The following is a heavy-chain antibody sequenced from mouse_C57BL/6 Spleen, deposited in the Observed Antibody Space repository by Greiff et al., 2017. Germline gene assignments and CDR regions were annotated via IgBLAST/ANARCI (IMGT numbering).Heavy chain of an antibody. D-gene: IGHD2-5*01. J-gene: IGHJ2*01. CDR1: GYTFTDYY. V-gene: IGHV1-26*01. Sequence: VQLQQSGPELVKPGASVKISCKASGYTFTDYYMNWVKQSHGKSLEWIGDINPNNGGTSYNQKFKGKATLTVDKSSSTAYMELRSLTSEDSAVYYCARGAYYSNYGDFDYWGQGTTLTVSS. CDR3: ARGAYYSNYGDFDY. CDR2: INPNNGGT.